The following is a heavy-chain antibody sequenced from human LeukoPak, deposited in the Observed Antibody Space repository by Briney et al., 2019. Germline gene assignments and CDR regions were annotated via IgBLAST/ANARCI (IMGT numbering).Heavy chain of an antibody. D-gene: IGHD1-26*01. J-gene: IGHJ4*02. Sequence: PSETLSLTCTVSGGSISSSSYYWGWIRQPPGKGLEWIGSIYYSGSTYYNPSLESRVTISVDTSKNQFSLKLSSVTAADTAVYYCARGPPTDRETQHFDYWGQGTLVTVSS. CDR3: ARGPPTDRETQHFDY. V-gene: IGHV4-39*01. CDR2: IYYSGST. CDR1: GGSISSSSYY.